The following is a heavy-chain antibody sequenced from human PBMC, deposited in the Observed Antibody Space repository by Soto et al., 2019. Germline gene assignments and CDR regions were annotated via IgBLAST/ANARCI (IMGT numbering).Heavy chain of an antibody. D-gene: IGHD3-9*01. J-gene: IGHJ4*02. CDR3: AKDSLSTLRYFDGLDY. CDR2: ISYDGSNK. Sequence: GGSLRLSCAASGFTFSSYGMHWVRQAPGKGLEWVAVISYDGSNKYYADSVKGRFTISRDNSKNTLYLQMNSLRAEDTAVYYCAKDSLSTLRYFDGLDYWGQGTLVTVSS. V-gene: IGHV3-30*18. CDR1: GFTFSSYG.